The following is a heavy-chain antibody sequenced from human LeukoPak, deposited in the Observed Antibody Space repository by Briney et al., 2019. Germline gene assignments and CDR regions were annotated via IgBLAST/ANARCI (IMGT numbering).Heavy chain of an antibody. V-gene: IGHV1-69*05. J-gene: IGHJ4*02. D-gene: IGHD3-22*01. CDR3: ARGFYYDSSGYYLGPIDY. CDR2: IIPIFGTA. CDR1: GGTFSSYA. Sequence: SVKVSCKASGGTFSSYAISWVRQAPGQGLEWMGGIIPIFGTANYAQKFQDRVTITTDESTSTAYMELSSLRAEDTAVYYCARGFYYDSSGYYLGPIDYWGQGTLVTVSS.